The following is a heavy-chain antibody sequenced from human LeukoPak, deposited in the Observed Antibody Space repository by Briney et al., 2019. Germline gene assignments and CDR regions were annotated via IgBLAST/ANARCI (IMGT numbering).Heavy chain of an antibody. Sequence: GGSLRLSCAASGFTFSSYAMHWVRQAPGKGLEWVAVISYDGSNKYYADSVKGRFTISRDNSKNTLYLQMNSLRAEDTAVYYCARDFVGDYGDYLGLSYWGQGTLVTVSS. V-gene: IGHV3-30-3*01. J-gene: IGHJ4*02. CDR3: ARDFVGDYGDYLGLSY. CDR1: GFTFSSYA. D-gene: IGHD4-17*01. CDR2: ISYDGSNK.